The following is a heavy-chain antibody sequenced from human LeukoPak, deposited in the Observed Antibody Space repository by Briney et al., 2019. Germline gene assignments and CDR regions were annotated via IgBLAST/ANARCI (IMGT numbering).Heavy chain of an antibody. CDR2: INPNSGGT. Sequence: GSVKVSCKASGYTFTGYYMHWVRQAPGQGLEWMGWINPNSGGTNYAQKFQGRVTMTRDTSISTAYMELSRLRSDDTAVYYCARQEGTMIPDAFDIWGQGTMVTVSS. D-gene: IGHD3-22*01. J-gene: IGHJ3*02. CDR3: ARQEGTMIPDAFDI. V-gene: IGHV1-2*02. CDR1: GYTFTGYY.